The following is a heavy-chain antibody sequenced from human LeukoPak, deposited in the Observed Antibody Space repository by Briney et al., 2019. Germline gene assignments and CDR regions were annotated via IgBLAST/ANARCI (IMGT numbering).Heavy chain of an antibody. V-gene: IGHV1-2*06. J-gene: IGHJ4*02. D-gene: IGHD2-2*01. CDR1: GYTFTGYH. Sequence: GASVKVSCKASGYTFTGYHMHWVRQAPGQGLEWMGRINPNSGDTNYAQKFQGSVAMTRDTSISTAFMELSRLRSDDTAVYYCARDYCSSTSCLFDYWSQGTQVTVSS. CDR3: ARDYCSSTSCLFDY. CDR2: INPNSGDT.